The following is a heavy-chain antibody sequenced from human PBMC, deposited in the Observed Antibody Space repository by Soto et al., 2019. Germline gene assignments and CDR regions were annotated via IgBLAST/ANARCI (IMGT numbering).Heavy chain of an antibody. V-gene: IGHV3-23*01. J-gene: IGHJ4*02. D-gene: IGHD3-9*01. CDR2: TSGSGGSP. CDR3: AKPYYDILTGPGYFDY. Sequence: WWSLRLSCSASVFTCSSYAMSWFRQAPGKGLEWVSATSGSGGSPYYADSVKGRFTISRDNSKNTLYLQMNSLRAEDTAVYYCAKPYYDILTGPGYFDYWGQGTLVTVSS. CDR1: VFTCSSYA.